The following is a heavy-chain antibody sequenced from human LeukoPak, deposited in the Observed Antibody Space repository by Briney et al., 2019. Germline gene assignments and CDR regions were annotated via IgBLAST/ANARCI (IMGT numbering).Heavy chain of an antibody. Sequence: TSVKVSCKASGFTFTSSAMQWVRQARGQRLEWIGWIVVGSGNTNYARKFQERVTITRDMSTSTAYMELTSLRSEDTAVYYCAADLNYYDSSGSGDYWGQGTLVTVSS. D-gene: IGHD3-22*01. V-gene: IGHV1-58*02. CDR3: AADLNYYDSSGSGDY. J-gene: IGHJ4*02. CDR1: GFTFTSSA. CDR2: IVVGSGNT.